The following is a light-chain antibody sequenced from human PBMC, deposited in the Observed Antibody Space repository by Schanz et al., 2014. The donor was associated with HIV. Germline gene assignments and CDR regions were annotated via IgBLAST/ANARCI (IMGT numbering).Light chain of an antibody. CDR2: EVT. V-gene: IGLV2-14*01. CDR1: RGDVGDHNY. Sequence: QSALTQPASVSGSPGQSITISCTGVRGDVGDHNYVSWYKQQPGKAPKLMIYEVTKRPSGVPDRFSGSKSGNTASLTVSGLQAEDEADYYCSSKRSGDTTPFVFGSGTKLTVL. J-gene: IGLJ1*01. CDR3: SSKRSGDTTPFV.